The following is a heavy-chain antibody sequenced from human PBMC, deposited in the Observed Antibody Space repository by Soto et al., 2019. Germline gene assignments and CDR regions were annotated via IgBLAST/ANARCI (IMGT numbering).Heavy chain of an antibody. D-gene: IGHD4-17*01. V-gene: IGHV3-23*01. J-gene: IGHJ3*02. Sequence: EVQLLESGGGLVQPGGSLRLSCAASGFTFSTYAMNWVRQAPGKGLEWVSAITDSASGGRTYYADSVRGRFTISRDTSKNTLYMQMISLRADDTAVYYCARRVDYGDYLLDSWGQGTMVTVSS. CDR2: ITDSASGGRT. CDR1: GFTFSTYA. CDR3: ARRVDYGDYLLDS.